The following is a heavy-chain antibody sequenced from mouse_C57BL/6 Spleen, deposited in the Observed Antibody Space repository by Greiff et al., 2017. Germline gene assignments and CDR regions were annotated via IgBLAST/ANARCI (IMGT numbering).Heavy chain of an antibody. CDR1: GYTFTSYW. D-gene: IGHD2-3*01. J-gene: IGHJ4*01. Sequence: QVQLQQPGAELVMPGASVKLSCKASGYTFTSYWMHWVKQRPGQGLEWIGEIDPSDSYTNYNQKFKGKSTLTVDKSSSTAYMQLSSLTSEDSAVYYCARDRMEMDYWGQGTSVTVSS. CDR2: IDPSDSYT. CDR3: ARDRMEMDY. V-gene: IGHV1-69*01.